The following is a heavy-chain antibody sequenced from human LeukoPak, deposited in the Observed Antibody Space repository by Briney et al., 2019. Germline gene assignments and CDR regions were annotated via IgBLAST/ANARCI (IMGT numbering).Heavy chain of an antibody. J-gene: IGHJ2*01. CDR2: INHSGST. V-gene: IGHV4-34*01. CDR3: ARGRGYCSSTSCYAQYFDL. D-gene: IGHD2-2*01. CDR1: GGSFSGYY. Sequence: SETLPLTCAVYGGSFSGYYWSWIRQPPGKGLEWIGEINHSGSTNYNPSLKSRVTISVDTSKNQFSLKLSSVTAADTAVYYCARGRGYCSSTSCYAQYFDLWGRGTLVTVSS.